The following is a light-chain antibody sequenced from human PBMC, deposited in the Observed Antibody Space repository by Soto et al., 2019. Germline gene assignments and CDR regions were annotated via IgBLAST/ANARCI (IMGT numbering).Light chain of an antibody. J-gene: IGKJ1*01. Sequence: DIQMTQSPSPLSASVGDRVTITCRASQTIRTRLAWYQQKPGKAPKLLIYDASTLDSGVPSRFSGSGSETDFTLTISGLQPDDFATYYFQQYTTFSRAFGQGTTVDI. CDR2: DAS. CDR3: QQYTTFSRA. CDR1: QTIRTR. V-gene: IGKV1-5*01.